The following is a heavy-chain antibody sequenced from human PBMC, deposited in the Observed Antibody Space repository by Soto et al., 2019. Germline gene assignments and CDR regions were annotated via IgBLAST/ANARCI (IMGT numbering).Heavy chain of an antibody. D-gene: IGHD6-19*01. CDR1: GFTFNDYS. Sequence: PGGSLRLSCAASGFTFNDYSLNWVRQAPGKGLEWVSSISGASDYIYYADSVKGRFTSSRDNAKKSLYLQMDSLRAEDTGEYYCARDSPLVAVRGAVCHVWGQGTTVTVSS. CDR3: ARDSPLVAVRGAVCHV. CDR2: ISGASDYI. V-gene: IGHV3-21*01. J-gene: IGHJ6*02.